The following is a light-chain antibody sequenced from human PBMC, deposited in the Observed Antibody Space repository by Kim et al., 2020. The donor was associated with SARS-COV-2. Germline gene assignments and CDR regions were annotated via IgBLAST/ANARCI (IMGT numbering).Light chain of an antibody. CDR1: ASNIGKNP. CDR2: GNY. CDR3: ATWDDSLNGFV. Sequence: QAVVTQPPSMSGTPGQRVTISCSGTASNIGKNPVNWYQHLPGTAPKFLIYGNYERPSGVPDRFSGSKSGTSASLAISGLQSEDEADYYCATWDDSLNGFVLGTGTKVTVL. J-gene: IGLJ1*01. V-gene: IGLV1-44*01.